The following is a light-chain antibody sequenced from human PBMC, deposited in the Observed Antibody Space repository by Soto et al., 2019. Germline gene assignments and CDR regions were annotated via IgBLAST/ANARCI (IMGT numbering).Light chain of an antibody. CDR2: KAS. J-gene: IGKJ1*01. CDR1: QSISSW. V-gene: IGKV1-5*03. CDR3: QQYNNYSWT. Sequence: DIQMTQSPSTLSASVGDRVTITCRASQSISSWLAWYQQKPGKAPKLRIYKASSLESGVPSRFSGSGSGTEFTLTISSLQPDDFATYYCQQYNNYSWTFGQGTKVDIK.